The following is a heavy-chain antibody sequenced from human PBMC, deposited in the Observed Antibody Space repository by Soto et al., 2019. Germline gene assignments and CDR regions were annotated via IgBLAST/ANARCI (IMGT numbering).Heavy chain of an antibody. Sequence: SATLSLTCTFLGASISSTSYYWGWIRQPPGKGQEWIGSIYNSGSTYYNPSLKSRVTISVDTSKNQFSLKLSSVTAADMAVYYCARRLYYDSSGFEGGGMDVWGQGTTVT. J-gene: IGHJ6*02. D-gene: IGHD3-22*01. CDR1: GASISSTSYY. CDR3: ARRLYYDSSGFEGGGMDV. V-gene: IGHV4-39*01. CDR2: IYNSGST.